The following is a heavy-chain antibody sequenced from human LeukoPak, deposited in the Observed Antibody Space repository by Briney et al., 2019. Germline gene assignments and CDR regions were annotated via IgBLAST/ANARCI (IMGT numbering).Heavy chain of an antibody. CDR3: AREASGWTDY. CDR1: GFTFPTYS. CDR2: ISSSSGTI. D-gene: IGHD6-25*01. V-gene: IGHV3-48*04. Sequence: PGGSLRLSCAASGFTFPTYSMNWVRQAPGKGLEWVSYISSSSGTIFYADSVKGRFTVSRDNANNSLYPQMNSLRGEDTAVYYCAREASGWTDYWGQGTLVTVSS. J-gene: IGHJ4*02.